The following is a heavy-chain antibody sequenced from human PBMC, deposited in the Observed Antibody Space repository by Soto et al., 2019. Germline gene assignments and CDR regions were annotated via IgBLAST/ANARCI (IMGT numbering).Heavy chain of an antibody. J-gene: IGHJ4*02. CDR2: LSWNGNAI. Sequence: PGGSLRLSCAASGFRFDDYAMHWVRQAPGKGLEWVSGLSWNGNAIGYAESVKGRFTISRDNAKNSLYLQMNSLRGEDTALYYCVKDIDAHGTTVTYFDNWGQRALVTVSS. CDR3: VKDIDAHGTTVTYFDN. CDR1: GFRFDDYA. D-gene: IGHD4-17*01. V-gene: IGHV3-9*01.